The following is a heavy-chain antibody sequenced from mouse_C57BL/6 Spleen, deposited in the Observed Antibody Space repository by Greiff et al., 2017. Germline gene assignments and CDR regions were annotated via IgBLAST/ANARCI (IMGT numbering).Heavy chain of an antibody. V-gene: IGHV5-4*01. Sequence: EVKLMESGGGLVKPGGSLKLSCAASGFTFSSYAMSWVRQTPEKRLEWVATISDGGSYTYYPDNVKGRFTISRDNAKNNLYLQRSHLKSEDTAMYYCARDGDRYAMDYWGQGTTGTVAS. CDR1: GFTFSSYA. CDR2: ISDGGSYT. D-gene: IGHD3-3*01. J-gene: IGHJ4*01. CDR3: ARDGDRYAMDY.